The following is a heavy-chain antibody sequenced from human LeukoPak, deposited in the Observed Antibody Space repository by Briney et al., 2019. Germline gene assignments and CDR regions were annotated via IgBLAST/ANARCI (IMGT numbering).Heavy chain of an antibody. J-gene: IGHJ3*02. CDR2: IYTSGST. CDR1: GGSISSSSYY. Sequence: SETLSLTCTVSGGSISSSSYYWSWIRQPAGKGLEWIGRIYTSGSTNYNPSLKSRVTMSVDTSKNQFSLKLSSVTAADTAVYYCATSYWDFWSGHNKGAFDIWGQGTMVTVSS. CDR3: ATSYWDFWSGHNKGAFDI. D-gene: IGHD3-3*01. V-gene: IGHV4-61*02.